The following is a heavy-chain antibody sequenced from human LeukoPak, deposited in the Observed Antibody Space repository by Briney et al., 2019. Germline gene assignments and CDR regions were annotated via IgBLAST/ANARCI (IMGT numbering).Heavy chain of an antibody. CDR2: IYYSGST. CDR1: GGSISSYY. CDR3: ARVVRERDYCMDV. V-gene: IGHV4-59*01. D-gene: IGHD3-10*01. J-gene: IGHJ6*03. Sequence: SETLSLTCTVSGGSISSYYWSWIRQPPGKGLEWIGYIYYSGSTNYNPSLKSRVTISVDTSKNQFSLKLSSVTAADTAVYYCARVVRERDYCMDVWGKGTTVTVSS.